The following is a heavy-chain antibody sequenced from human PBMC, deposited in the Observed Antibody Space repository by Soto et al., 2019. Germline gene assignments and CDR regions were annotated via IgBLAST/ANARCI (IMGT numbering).Heavy chain of an antibody. CDR3: ARDRGIVIVGGTIPDY. CDR1: GYTFTSYG. D-gene: IGHD1-26*01. V-gene: IGHV1-18*01. Sequence: QVQLVQSGAEVKKPGASVKVSCKASGYTFTSYGISWVRQAPGQGLEWLGLISAYNGNTNYARNLQDRVTVTADTSTTTADMELRSLRSDDTAVYYCARDRGIVIVGGTIPDYWGQGTLVTVSS. J-gene: IGHJ4*02. CDR2: ISAYNGNT.